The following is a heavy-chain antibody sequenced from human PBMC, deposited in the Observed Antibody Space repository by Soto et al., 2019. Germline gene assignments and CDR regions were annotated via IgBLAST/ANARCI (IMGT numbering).Heavy chain of an antibody. J-gene: IGHJ4*02. Sequence: GGSLRLSCAASGFTFSDYWMHWVRQVPGKGLVWVSRTNSDGSSTSYADSVKGRFTISRDNAKNTLYLQMNSLRAEDTAVYYCARDPAPSGWYDYWGQGTLVTVSS. D-gene: IGHD6-19*01. V-gene: IGHV3-74*01. CDR1: GFTFSDYW. CDR2: TNSDGSST. CDR3: ARDPAPSGWYDY.